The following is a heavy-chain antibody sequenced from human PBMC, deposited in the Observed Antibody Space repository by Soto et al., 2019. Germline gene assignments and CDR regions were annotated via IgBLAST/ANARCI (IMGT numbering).Heavy chain of an antibody. V-gene: IGHV3-48*03. J-gene: IGHJ4*02. CDR3: ASKIFGTTYFNY. CDR1: GFTFITHE. Sequence: LRLSCAASGFTFITHEMNWVRQAPGTGLEWLSYSRGGGSPIYYADSARGRFTISRDNAKNSLYLQMNSLRAEDTAIYYCASKIFGTTYFNYWGQGALVTVSS. CDR2: SRGGGSPI. D-gene: IGHD1-7*01.